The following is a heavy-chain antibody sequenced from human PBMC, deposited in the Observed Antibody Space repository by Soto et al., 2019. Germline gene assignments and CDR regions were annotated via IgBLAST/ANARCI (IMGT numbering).Heavy chain of an antibody. J-gene: IGHJ4*02. Sequence: SETPSLTCAVYGGSFSGYYWSWIRQPPRKGLEWVGEINHSGSTNYNPSLKSRVTISVDTSKNQFSLKLSSVTAADTAVYYCARGIRLCHYWGQGTMGTVSA. CDR1: GGSFSGYY. V-gene: IGHV4-34*01. CDR2: INHSGST. CDR3: ARGIRLCHY.